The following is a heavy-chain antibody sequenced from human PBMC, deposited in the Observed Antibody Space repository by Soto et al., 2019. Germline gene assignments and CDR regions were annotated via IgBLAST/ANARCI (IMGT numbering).Heavy chain of an antibody. CDR1: SGSISTYY. Sequence: QVQLQESGPGLVKPSETLSLTGTVSSGSISTYYWCWVRQTPAKGLEWIGFNRYSGSTKYNPSLRSRVTISVDTPKNQLSLKLTAVTAADTAVYYCASHGVESYFSYYIYAWGKGNTVPVSS. CDR3: ASHGVESYFSYYIYA. CDR2: NRYSGST. J-gene: IGHJ6*03. D-gene: IGHD2-21*01. V-gene: IGHV4-59*08.